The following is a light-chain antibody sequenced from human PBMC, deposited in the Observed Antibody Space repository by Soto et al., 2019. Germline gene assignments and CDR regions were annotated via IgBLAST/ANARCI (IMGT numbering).Light chain of an antibody. CDR3: QQYSTSPVT. V-gene: IGKV4-1*01. Sequence: DIGMTQSPDSLSVSLGERATINCKSSQSLFSNFNNKNLLAWFQQKPGHPPRLLIYWPSTRESGVPDRFSGSGYATDFTLTISHLQAEDVAIYYCQQYSTSPVTFGHGNKVEI. CDR1: QSLFSNFNNKNL. CDR2: WPS. J-gene: IGKJ1*01.